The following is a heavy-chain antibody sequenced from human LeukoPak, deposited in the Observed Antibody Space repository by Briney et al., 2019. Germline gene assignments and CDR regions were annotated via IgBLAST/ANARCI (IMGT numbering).Heavy chain of an antibody. CDR2: ISGSGGST. CDR1: GFIFSIYA. Sequence: QPGGSLRLSCAASGFIFSIYAMTWVRQAPGKGLEWVSGISGSGGSTYYADSVKGRFTISRDNSKNTLYLQMNSLKAEDTALYYCARRIWFGEGYYFDYWGQGTLVTVSS. CDR3: ARRIWFGEGYYFDY. V-gene: IGHV3-23*01. D-gene: IGHD3-10*01. J-gene: IGHJ4*02.